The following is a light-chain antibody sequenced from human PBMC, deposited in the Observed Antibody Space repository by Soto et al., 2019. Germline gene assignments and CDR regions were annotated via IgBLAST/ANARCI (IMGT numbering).Light chain of an antibody. CDR3: QQYGSSQKWT. V-gene: IGKV3-20*01. CDR2: GAS. CDR1: QSVSSTY. J-gene: IGKJ1*01. Sequence: ETVLTQSPGTLSLYPGERATLSCRASQSVSSTYLIWYQQKPGQAPRLLIFGASSRATGIPHRFSGSGSGTDFTLTIDRLEPEDFAVYYCQQYGSSQKWTFGQGTKVDIK.